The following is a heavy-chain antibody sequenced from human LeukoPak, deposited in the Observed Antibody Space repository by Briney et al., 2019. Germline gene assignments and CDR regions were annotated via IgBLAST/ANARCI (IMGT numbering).Heavy chain of an antibody. Sequence: PGGSLRLSCAASGFTFSSFGMHWVRQAPGKGLERVAVIWYDGGHKYYADSVKGRFSISRDNSNNTLYLQMSSLRAEDTAVYYCARARDYDSANFDYWGQGTLVTVSS. J-gene: IGHJ4*02. CDR1: GFTFSSFG. V-gene: IGHV3-33*01. D-gene: IGHD3-22*01. CDR2: IWYDGGHK. CDR3: ARARDYDSANFDY.